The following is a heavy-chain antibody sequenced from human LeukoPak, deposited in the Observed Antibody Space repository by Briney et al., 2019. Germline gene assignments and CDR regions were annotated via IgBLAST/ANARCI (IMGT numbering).Heavy chain of an antibody. CDR2: INPSGGST. V-gene: IGHV1-46*01. CDR1: GYTFTSYY. CDR3: ARALWFGENWFDP. Sequence: GASVKVSCKASGYTFTSYYMHWVRQAPGQGLEWMGIINPSGGSTSYAQKFQGRVTVTRDMSTSTVYMELSSLRSEDTAVYYCARALWFGENWFDPWGQGTLVTVSS. J-gene: IGHJ5*02. D-gene: IGHD3-10*01.